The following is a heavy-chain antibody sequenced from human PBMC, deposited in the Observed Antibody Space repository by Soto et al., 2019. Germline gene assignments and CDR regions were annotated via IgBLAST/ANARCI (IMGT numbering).Heavy chain of an antibody. D-gene: IGHD3-9*01. CDR3: ARADSAYDILTGYESAFDI. CDR2: IYYSGST. CDR1: GGSISSYY. J-gene: IGHJ3*02. V-gene: IGHV4-59*01. Sequence: SETLSLTCTVSGGSISSYYWSWIRQPPGKGLEWIGYIYYSGSTNYNPSLKSRVTISVDTSKNQFSLKLSSVTAADTAVYYCARADSAYDILTGYESAFDIWGQGTMVTVSS.